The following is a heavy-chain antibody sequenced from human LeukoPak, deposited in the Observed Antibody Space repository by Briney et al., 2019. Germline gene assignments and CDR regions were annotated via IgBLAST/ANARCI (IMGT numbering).Heavy chain of an antibody. CDR2: ISSSGSTI. CDR3: ARNVYNFDY. Sequence: GGSLRLSCAASGFTFSSYEMNWVRQAPGKGLEWVSYISSSGSTIYYADSVQGRFTISRDNAQNSLYLQMGSLRAEDTAVHYCARNVYNFDYWGQGTLVTVSS. CDR1: GFTFSSYE. V-gene: IGHV3-48*03. D-gene: IGHD3-10*02. J-gene: IGHJ4*02.